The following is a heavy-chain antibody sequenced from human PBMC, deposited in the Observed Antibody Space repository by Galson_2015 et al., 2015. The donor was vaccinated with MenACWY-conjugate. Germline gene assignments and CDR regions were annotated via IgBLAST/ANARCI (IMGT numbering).Heavy chain of an antibody. V-gene: IGHV4-39*01. CDR2: IYYSGST. D-gene: IGHD6-19*01. Sequence: ETLSLTCTASGGSISSSNYYWDWIRPPPGKGLEWIGSIYYSGSTYYNPSLKSRVIISVDTSKKLFSLKLSSETAADTAVYYCARNLVAGPLDYWGQGTLVTVSS. J-gene: IGHJ4*02. CDR1: GGSISSSNYY. CDR3: ARNLVAGPLDY.